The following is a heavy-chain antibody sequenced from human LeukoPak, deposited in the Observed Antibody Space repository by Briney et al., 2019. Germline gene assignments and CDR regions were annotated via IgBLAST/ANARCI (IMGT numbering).Heavy chain of an antibody. V-gene: IGHV3-23*01. CDR2: VSSSGAST. CDR1: GFTFNNYA. D-gene: IGHD3-16*02. J-gene: IGHJ4*02. Sequence: PGGSLRLSCAASGFTFNNYAMTWVRQAPGKGLEWVSTVSSSGASTYYADSVKGRFTVSRDNSKNTLYLQMNSLRAEDTAVYYCAKDLTMGYYDYVWGSYRPYPSFDYWGQGTLVTVSS. CDR3: AKDLTMGYYDYVWGSYRPYPSFDY.